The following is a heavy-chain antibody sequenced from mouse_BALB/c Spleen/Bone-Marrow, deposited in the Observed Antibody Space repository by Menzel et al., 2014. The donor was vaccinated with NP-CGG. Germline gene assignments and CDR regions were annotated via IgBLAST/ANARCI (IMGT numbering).Heavy chain of an antibody. Sequence: VQLQQSGTVLARPGASVKMSCKASGYSFTSYWMHWVKERPGQGLEWIGAIYPGNSDTSYNQKFKGKAKLTAVTSASTAYMELSSLTNEDSAVYYCARSGIRADLSFDYWGQGTTLTVSS. J-gene: IGHJ2*01. CDR3: ARSGIRADLSFDY. V-gene: IGHV1-5*01. CDR2: IYPGNSDT. CDR1: GYSFTSYW. D-gene: IGHD4-1*01.